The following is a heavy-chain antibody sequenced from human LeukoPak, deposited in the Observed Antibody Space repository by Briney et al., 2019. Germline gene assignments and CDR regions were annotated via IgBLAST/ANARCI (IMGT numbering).Heavy chain of an antibody. CDR1: GFTFSDAW. CDR3: TTRRQDGW. J-gene: IGHJ4*02. Sequence: GGSLRLSCVAPGFTFSDAWMSWVRQAPGKGLEWVGRIKSKIDGGTIDYAAPVKGRFTISRDDSRNTLYLRMNSLKTEDTAVYYCTTRRQDGWWGQGTLVTVSS. V-gene: IGHV3-15*01. CDR2: IKSKIDGGTI. D-gene: IGHD2-15*01.